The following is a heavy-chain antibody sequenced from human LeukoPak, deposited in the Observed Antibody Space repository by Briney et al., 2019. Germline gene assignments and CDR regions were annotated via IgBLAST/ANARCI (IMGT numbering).Heavy chain of an antibody. V-gene: IGHV1-2*02. CDR1: GYTFTGYY. J-gene: IGHJ3*02. CDR3: ARARRRRGYSYGIDAFDI. D-gene: IGHD5-18*01. CDR2: INPNSGGT. Sequence: ASVRVSCKASGYTFTGYYMHWVRQAPGQGLEWMGWINPNSGGTNYAQKFQGRVTMTRDTSISTAYMELSRLRSDDTAVYYCARARRRRGYSYGIDAFDIWGQGTMATVSS.